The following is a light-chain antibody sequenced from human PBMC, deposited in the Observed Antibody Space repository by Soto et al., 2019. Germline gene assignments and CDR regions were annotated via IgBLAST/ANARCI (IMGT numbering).Light chain of an antibody. CDR2: LNSDGSH. CDR1: SGHSSYA. V-gene: IGLV4-69*01. J-gene: IGLJ3*02. Sequence: QPVLTQSPSASASLGASVKNTCTLSSGHSSYAIAWHQQQPEKGPRYLMKLNSDGSHSKGDGIPDRFSGSSSGAERYLTISSLQSEDEADYYCQTWGTGINWVFGGGTKLTVL. CDR3: QTWGTGINWV.